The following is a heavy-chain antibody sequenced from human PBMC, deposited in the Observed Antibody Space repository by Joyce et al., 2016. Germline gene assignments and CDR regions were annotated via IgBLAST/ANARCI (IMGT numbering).Heavy chain of an antibody. CDR1: GYTFGRYD. CDR2: ITAGASYR. CDR3: ARKDIISWRYGLDV. J-gene: IGHJ6*02. V-gene: IGHV1-3*01. Sequence: QVQPVQAGAEVKEPRASVQGSCKASGYTFGRYDIHWLGQDPGQSLEWMGLITAGASYRNYSQCFQGRVIIGTYTSASTGYMELTGLTSEDTAVYYCARKDIISWRYGLDVWGQGATVIVSS. D-gene: IGHD6-13*01.